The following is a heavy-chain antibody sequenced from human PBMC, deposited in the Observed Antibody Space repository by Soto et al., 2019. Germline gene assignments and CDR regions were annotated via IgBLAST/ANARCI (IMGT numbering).Heavy chain of an antibody. J-gene: IGHJ4*02. Sequence: QVQLQESGPGLVKPSGTLSLTCTISGVSISSGKWWSWVRQPPGEGLEWIGEIFHTGNTDYKPSLKSRVYILVDKSKNQFSLNLDSVTAADTAVYYCARNLFDSRGYPPEVWGQGILVTVSS. CDR3: ARNLFDSRGYPPEV. CDR1: GVSISSGKW. V-gene: IGHV4-4*02. CDR2: IFHTGNT. D-gene: IGHD3-22*01.